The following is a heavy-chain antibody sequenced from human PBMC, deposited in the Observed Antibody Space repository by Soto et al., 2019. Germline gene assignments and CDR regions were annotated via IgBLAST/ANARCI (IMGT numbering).Heavy chain of an antibody. CDR3: ARDHPSSSFYNSWFDT. Sequence: QVQLVESRGGMVQPGRSLRLSCAASGFTFSNYGMHWVRQAPGKGLEWVAVIWYDGSNKYYDDSVKGRFTISRDNSKNTLYLQMNSLRADDTAVYYCARDHPSSSFYNSWFDTWGQGTLVTVSS. CDR1: GFTFSNYG. J-gene: IGHJ5*02. CDR2: IWYDGSNK. V-gene: IGHV3-33*01. D-gene: IGHD6-13*01.